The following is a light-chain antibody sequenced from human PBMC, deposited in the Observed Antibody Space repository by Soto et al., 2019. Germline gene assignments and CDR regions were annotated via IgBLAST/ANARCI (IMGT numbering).Light chain of an antibody. J-gene: IGLJ3*02. CDR1: SSDVGGYKY. CDR2: GDT. Sequence: QSALTQPASVSGSHGQSITISCTGTSSDVGGYKYVSWYQQHPGKAPKLLIYGDTLRPSGISNRFSGSKSGDAASLTISGLQAEDEADYYCCSFEDSRTWVFGGGTKLTVL. CDR3: CSFEDSRTWV. V-gene: IGLV2-23*01.